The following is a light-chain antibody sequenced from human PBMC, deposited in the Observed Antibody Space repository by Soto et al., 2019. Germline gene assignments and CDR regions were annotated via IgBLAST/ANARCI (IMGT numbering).Light chain of an antibody. CDR2: GAS. V-gene: IGKV3-20*01. J-gene: IGKJ1*01. CDR1: QSVKTF. CDR3: QQYGSSGT. Sequence: EIGVTESPATRSLXPXGXXTXXCRASQSVKTFLVWYQQRPGQAPRLLIYGASNRATGIPDRLSGSGSGTDFTLTISRLEPEDFAVYYCQQYGSSGTFGQGTKVDIK.